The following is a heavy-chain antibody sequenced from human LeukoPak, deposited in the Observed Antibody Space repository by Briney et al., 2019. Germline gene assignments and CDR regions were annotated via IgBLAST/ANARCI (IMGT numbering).Heavy chain of an antibody. J-gene: IGHJ5*02. Sequence: SETLSLTCAVSGGSISSGGYSWSWIRQPPGEGLEWIGYIYHSGSTYYNPSLKSRVTISVDRSKNQFSLKLSSVTAADTAVYYCARQPRGNWFDPWGQGTLVTVSS. CDR1: GGSISSGGYS. V-gene: IGHV4-30-2*01. CDR2: IYHSGST. CDR3: ARQPRGNWFDP.